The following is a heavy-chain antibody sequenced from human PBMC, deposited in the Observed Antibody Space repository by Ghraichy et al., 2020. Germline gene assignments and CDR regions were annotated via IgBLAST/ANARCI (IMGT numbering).Heavy chain of an antibody. D-gene: IGHD6-13*01. CDR2: IDNSGDTI. Sequence: GGSLRLSCSASGFTFSTYAMHWVRQAPGKALEWVSVIDNSGDTIYYADSVKGRFTISRDNSKNTLFLQMNSLRAEDTAVYYCAKICRTSQPPIGYHYFDRWGQGALVTVSS. V-gene: IGHV3-23*05. CDR3: AKICRTSQPPIGYHYFDR. CDR1: GFTFSTYA. J-gene: IGHJ4*02.